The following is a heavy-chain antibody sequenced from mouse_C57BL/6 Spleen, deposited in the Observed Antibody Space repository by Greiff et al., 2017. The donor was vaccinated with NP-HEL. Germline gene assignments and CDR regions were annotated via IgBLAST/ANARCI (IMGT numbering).Heavy chain of an antibody. J-gene: IGHJ2*01. D-gene: IGHD1-1*01. CDR2: IAPETGGT. Sequence: QVQLQQSGAELVRPGASVTLSCKASGYTFTDYEMHWVKQTPVHGLEWIGAIAPETGGTAYNQKFKGKAILTADKSSSTAYMELRSLTSEDSAVYYCTRGGYGSSFYYFDYWGQGTTLTVSS. CDR1: GYTFTDYE. CDR3: TRGGYGSSFYYFDY. V-gene: IGHV1-15*01.